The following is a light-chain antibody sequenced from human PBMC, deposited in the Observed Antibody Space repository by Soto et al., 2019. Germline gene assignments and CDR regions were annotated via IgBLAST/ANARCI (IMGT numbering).Light chain of an antibody. Sequence: EIGMTQSPATLSVSPGESATLSCRASQSISSNVAWYQQIPGQAPRLLIYDASTRATGIPARFTGSGSGTEFALTISSLQAEDFAVYYCQRKCTFGQGTKVECK. CDR1: QSISSN. CDR3: QRKCT. V-gene: IGKV3-15*01. J-gene: IGKJ1*01. CDR2: DAS.